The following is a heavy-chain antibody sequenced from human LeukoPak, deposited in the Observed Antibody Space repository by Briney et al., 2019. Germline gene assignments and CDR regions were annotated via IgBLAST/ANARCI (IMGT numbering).Heavy chain of an antibody. J-gene: IGHJ6*03. CDR1: GGSISSYY. CDR3: ARLRVENSNYYYYYYMDV. D-gene: IGHD6-13*01. V-gene: IGHV4-4*09. CDR2: IYTSGST. Sequence: PSETLSLTCTVSGGSISSYYWSWIRQPPGKGVEWRGYIYTSGSTNYNPSLKSRVTISVDTSKNQFSLKLSSVTAADTAVYYCARLRVENSNYYYYYYMDVWGKGTTVTVSS.